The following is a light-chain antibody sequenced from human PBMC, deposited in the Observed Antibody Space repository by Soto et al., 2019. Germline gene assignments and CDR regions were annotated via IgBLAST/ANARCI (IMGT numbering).Light chain of an antibody. CDR2: DVS. Sequence: QSVLTQPSSGSRAPGQSLPRSRPGDSSDVGGYNYVSWYQQHPGKAPKLMIYDVSNRPSGVSNRFSGSKSGNTASLTISGLQAEDEADYYCSSYTSSSTLYVFGTGTKVTVL. CDR1: SSDVGGYNY. V-gene: IGLV2-14*01. CDR3: SSYTSSSTLYV. J-gene: IGLJ1*01.